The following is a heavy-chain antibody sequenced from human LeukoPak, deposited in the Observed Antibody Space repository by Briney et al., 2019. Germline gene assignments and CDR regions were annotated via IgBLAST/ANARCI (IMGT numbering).Heavy chain of an antibody. V-gene: IGHV1-69*05. D-gene: IGHD6-13*01. CDR2: IIPIFGTA. Sequence: ASVKVSCKASGGTFSSYAISWVRQAPGQGLEWMGRIIPIFGTANYAQKFQGRVTITTDESTSTAYMELSSLRSEDTAVYYCARPLPRRYSSSWMYAFDIWGQGTMVTVSS. CDR3: ARPLPRRYSSSWMYAFDI. CDR1: GGTFSSYA. J-gene: IGHJ3*02.